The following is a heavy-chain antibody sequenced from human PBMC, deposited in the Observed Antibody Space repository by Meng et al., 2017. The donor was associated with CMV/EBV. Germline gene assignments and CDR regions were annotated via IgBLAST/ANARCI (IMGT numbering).Heavy chain of an antibody. J-gene: IGHJ6*02. D-gene: IGHD3-3*01. V-gene: IGHV3-7*01. CDR2: IKQDGSEK. CDR1: GFTFSSYW. Sequence: GGSLRLSCAASGFTFSSYWMSWVRQAPGKGLEWVANIKQDGSEKYYVDSVKGRFTISRDNAKNSLHLQMNSLRAEDTAVYYCARPLHYDFWSGYYPSGTYYYYGMDVWGQGTTVTVSS. CDR3: ARPLHYDFWSGYYPSGTYYYYGMDV.